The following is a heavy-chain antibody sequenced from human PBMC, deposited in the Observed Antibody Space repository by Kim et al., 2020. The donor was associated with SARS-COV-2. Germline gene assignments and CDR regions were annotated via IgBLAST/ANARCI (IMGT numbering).Heavy chain of an antibody. CDR2: IWDSGGSK. V-gene: IGHV3-23*01. CDR3: AKGSHNYDN. CDR1: GFTFSSYA. D-gene: IGHD3-16*01. Sequence: GGSLRLSCAASGFTFSSYALRWVRQAPGKGLEWVSIIWDSGGSKYYADSVKGRFTISRDNSKNTLYLQMNSLRAEDTAVYYCAKGSHNYDNWGQGTLVNV. J-gene: IGHJ1*01.